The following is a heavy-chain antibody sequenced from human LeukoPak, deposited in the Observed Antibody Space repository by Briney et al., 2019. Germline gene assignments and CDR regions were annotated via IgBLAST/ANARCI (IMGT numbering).Heavy chain of an antibody. CDR1: KYTFTSYD. CDR3: VRGSWSYYQYYFDW. J-gene: IGHJ4*02. CDR2: MNPNSGNT. D-gene: IGHD3-10*01. Sequence: AAVKVSFKCSKYTFTSYDINAVRQPQGQGHEWMGWMNPNSGNTSYTQKFHGRVTMTRNTSISTAYMELSSLRSEDTAMYYCVRGSWSYYQYYFDWWGQGTLVTVSS. V-gene: IGHV1-8*01.